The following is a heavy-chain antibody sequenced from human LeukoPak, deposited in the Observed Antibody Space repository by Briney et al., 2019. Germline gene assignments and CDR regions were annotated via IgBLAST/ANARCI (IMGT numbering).Heavy chain of an antibody. D-gene: IGHD2-2*01. CDR3: TTAKGYCSSTSCPAYYYYMDV. CDR2: IKSKTDGGTT. V-gene: IGHV3-15*01. CDR1: GFTFSNAW. Sequence: GGSLRLSCAASGFTFSNAWMSWVRQAPGKGLEWVGRIKSKTDGGTTDYAAPVKGRFTISRDDSKNTLYLQMNSLKTEDTAVYYCTTAKGYCSSTSCPAYYYYMDVWGKGTTVTVSS. J-gene: IGHJ6*03.